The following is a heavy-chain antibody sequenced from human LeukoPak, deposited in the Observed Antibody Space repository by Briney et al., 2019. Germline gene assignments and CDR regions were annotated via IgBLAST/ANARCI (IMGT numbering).Heavy chain of an antibody. CDR1: GFTFSSYA. Sequence: GGSLRLSCEASGFTFSSYAMAWVRRAPGKGLEWVSSISGSGGSTYYAGSVKGRFTISRDNSENTVYLQMHSLRAEDTAEYFCTAGIAVSGSNFDCWGQGTLVTVSS. D-gene: IGHD6-19*01. CDR2: ISGSGGST. J-gene: IGHJ4*02. V-gene: IGHV3-23*01. CDR3: TAGIAVSGSNFDC.